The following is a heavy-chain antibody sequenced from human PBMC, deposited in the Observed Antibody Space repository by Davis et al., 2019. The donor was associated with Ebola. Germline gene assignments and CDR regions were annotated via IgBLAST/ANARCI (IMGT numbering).Heavy chain of an antibody. CDR1: GFSFSRKV. V-gene: IGHV3-30*02. CDR2: IQYDRDDK. CDR3: AKEDGAVAGTGFDC. D-gene: IGHD6-19*01. Sequence: PGGSLRLSCAASGFSFSRKVMHWVRQAPGKGLEWVAFIQYDRDDKDYADSVKGRFTISRDNSKNTLYLQMNSLRTDDTAVYFCAKEDGAVAGTGFDCWGRGTLVTVSS. J-gene: IGHJ4*02.